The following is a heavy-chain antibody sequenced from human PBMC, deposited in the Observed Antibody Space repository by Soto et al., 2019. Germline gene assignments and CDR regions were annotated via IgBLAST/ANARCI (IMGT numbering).Heavy chain of an antibody. CDR2: IKSKTDGGTT. D-gene: IGHD6-19*01. CDR3: TTGYSSGWDDAFDI. J-gene: IGHJ3*02. Sequence: GGSLRLSFAASGFTFSNAWMNWVRQAPGKGLEWVGRIKSKTDGGTTDYAAPVKGRFTISRDDSKNTLYLQMNSLKTEDTAVYYCTTGYSSGWDDAFDIWGQGTMVTVSS. CDR1: GFTFSNAW. V-gene: IGHV3-15*07.